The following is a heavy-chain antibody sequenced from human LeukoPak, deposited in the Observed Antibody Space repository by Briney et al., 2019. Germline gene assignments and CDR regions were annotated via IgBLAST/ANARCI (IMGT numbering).Heavy chain of an antibody. J-gene: IGHJ6*02. V-gene: IGHV3-23*01. CDR2: IGSDGTT. D-gene: IGHD3-10*01. Sequence: GSLRLSCAASGFSFSDYAMSWVRQAPGKGLEWVSGIGSDGTTHHAESVKGRFAISRDNSKSTLYLQMNSLRAEDTALYYCGKDLHYCVAMDVWGQGTTVTVSS. CDR3: GKDLHYCVAMDV. CDR1: GFSFSDYA.